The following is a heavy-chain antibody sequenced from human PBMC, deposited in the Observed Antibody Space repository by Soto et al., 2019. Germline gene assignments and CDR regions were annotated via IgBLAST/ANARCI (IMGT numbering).Heavy chain of an antibody. D-gene: IGHD6-6*01. V-gene: IGHV4-30-4*01. J-gene: IGHJ5*02. CDR1: GGSISSADYY. CDR2: IYYSGNT. CDR3: ARAEYSSSSVSWFDP. Sequence: TVSGGSISSADYYWNWIRQPPGKGLEWIGYIYYSGNTYYNPSLKSRVTISIDTSKNQFSLKLSSVTAADTAVYYCARAEYSSSSVSWFDPWGQGTLVTVSS.